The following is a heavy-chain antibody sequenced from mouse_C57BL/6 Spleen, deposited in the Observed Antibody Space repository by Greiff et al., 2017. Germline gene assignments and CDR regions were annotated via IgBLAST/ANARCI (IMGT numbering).Heavy chain of an antibody. J-gene: IGHJ4*01. CDR3: ARRGSNYVRVGAMDC. CDR1: GYAFSSSW. V-gene: IGHV1-82*01. CDR2: IYPGDGDT. Sequence: QVQLQQSGPELVKPGASVKISCKASGYAFSSSWMNWVKQRPGKGLEWIGRIYPGDGDTNYNGKFKGKATLTADKSSSTAYMQLSSLTSEDSAVYFCARRGSNYVRVGAMDCWGQGTSVTVSS. D-gene: IGHD2-5*01.